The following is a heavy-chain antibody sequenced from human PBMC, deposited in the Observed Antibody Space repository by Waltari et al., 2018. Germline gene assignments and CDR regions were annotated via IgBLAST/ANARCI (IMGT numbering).Heavy chain of an antibody. V-gene: IGHV3-7*01. D-gene: IGHD6-13*01. CDR2: IKQDGSEK. Sequence: EVQLVESGGGLAQPGGSVRLSCAASGLCFSTYWMTWVRQASGKGPEWLANIKQDGSEKYYMDSVKGRFTISRDNAKNSLYLQMNNLRVEDTAVYYCTRGGRDSSWYWRDWGQGTLVTVSS. CDR1: GLCFSTYW. J-gene: IGHJ4*02. CDR3: TRGGRDSSWYWRD.